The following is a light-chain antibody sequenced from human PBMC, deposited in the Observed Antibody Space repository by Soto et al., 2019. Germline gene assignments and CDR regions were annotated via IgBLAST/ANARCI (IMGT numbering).Light chain of an antibody. V-gene: IGLV2-8*01. J-gene: IGLJ2*01. Sequence: QSVLTQPPSASGSPGQSVTISCTGTSSDVGGYNSVSWYQQHPGKAPKLMIYDVSKRPSGVPDRFSGSKSGNTASLTVSGVQAEDEADYFCSSYADSNNLVFGGGTKLTVL. CDR1: SSDVGGYNS. CDR2: DVS. CDR3: SSYADSNNLV.